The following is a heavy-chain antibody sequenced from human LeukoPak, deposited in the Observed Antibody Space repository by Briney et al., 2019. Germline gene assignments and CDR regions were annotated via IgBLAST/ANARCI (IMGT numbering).Heavy chain of an antibody. CDR3: ARHPRYYIGWVGPRDLDAFDI. D-gene: IGHD6-19*01. CDR2: IDPGYSAT. V-gene: IGHV5-51*01. J-gene: IGHJ3*02. Sequence: GESLKISCDASRYSLTSYWIGWVRQMPGRGLEWMGVIDPGYSATRHSPSFQGQITMSADKSITTDYPQWSNLKSSNTAMYYCARHPRYYIGWVGPRDLDAFDIWGQGTMVIVSS. CDR1: RYSLTSYW.